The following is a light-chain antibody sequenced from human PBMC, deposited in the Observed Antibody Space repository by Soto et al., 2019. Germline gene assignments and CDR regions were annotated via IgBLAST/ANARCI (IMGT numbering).Light chain of an antibody. Sequence: DIQLTQSPSFLSASAGDRVSITCRASQGISSYLAWYQQKPGKAPKLLIYAASTLQSGVPSRFSGSGSGTEFTLTISSLQPEDFATYYCQQLNNYPLTFGGGTKVEIK. V-gene: IGKV1-9*01. CDR3: QQLNNYPLT. J-gene: IGKJ4*01. CDR2: AAS. CDR1: QGISSY.